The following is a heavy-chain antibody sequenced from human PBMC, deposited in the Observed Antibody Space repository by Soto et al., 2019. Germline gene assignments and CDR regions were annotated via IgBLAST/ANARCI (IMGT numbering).Heavy chain of an antibody. J-gene: IGHJ4*02. Sequence: EVQLVESGGGLVKPGGSLRLSCAASGFTFSSYSMNWVRQAPGKGLEWVSSISSSSSYIYYADSVKGRFTISRDNAKNSLYLQMNSLRAEDTAVYHCMTAGRDFWSGYWGDFDYWGQGTLVTVSS. CDR1: GFTFSSYS. CDR3: MTAGRDFWSGYWGDFDY. CDR2: ISSSSSYI. V-gene: IGHV3-21*01. D-gene: IGHD3-3*01.